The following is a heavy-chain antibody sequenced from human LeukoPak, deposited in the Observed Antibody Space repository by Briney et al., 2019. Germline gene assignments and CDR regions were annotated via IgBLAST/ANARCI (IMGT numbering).Heavy chain of an antibody. D-gene: IGHD3-10*01. V-gene: IGHV3-30*18. CDR1: GFTFSNYA. CDR3: AKESGVTMVRGQNYGMDV. J-gene: IGHJ6*02. Sequence: GGSLRLSCAASGFTFSNYAMNWVRQAPGKGLEWVAVISYDGSNKYYADSVKGRFTISRDNSKNTLYLQMNSLRAEDTAVYYCAKESGVTMVRGQNYGMDVWGQGTTVTVSS. CDR2: ISYDGSNK.